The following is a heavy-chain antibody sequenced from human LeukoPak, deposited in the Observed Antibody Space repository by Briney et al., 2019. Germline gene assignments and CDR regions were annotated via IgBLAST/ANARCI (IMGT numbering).Heavy chain of an antibody. D-gene: IGHD1-26*01. CDR3: TRARYSASGTQGFDY. Sequence: GVSLKLSCEGSGYSFTDYWIAWVRPMPGRGLGWMGIVYPHNSESRYSPSFQGQVTISADKSITTAYLQWSSLKASDTAIYFCTRARYSASGTQGFDYWGQGTLLTVSS. CDR1: GYSFTDYW. J-gene: IGHJ4*02. V-gene: IGHV5-51*01. CDR2: VYPHNSES.